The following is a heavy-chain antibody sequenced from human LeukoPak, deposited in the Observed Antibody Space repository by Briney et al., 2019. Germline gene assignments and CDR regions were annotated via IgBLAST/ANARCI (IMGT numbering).Heavy chain of an antibody. D-gene: IGHD2-15*01. CDR3: ARQRIVAAFDI. Sequence: SETLSLTCTVSGGSISSYYWSWIRQPPGKGLEWIGYIYYSGSTNYNPSLKSRVTISVDTSKNQFSLKLNSVTAADTAVYYCARQRIVAAFDIWGQGTMVTVSS. V-gene: IGHV4-59*01. CDR2: IYYSGST. J-gene: IGHJ3*02. CDR1: GGSISSYY.